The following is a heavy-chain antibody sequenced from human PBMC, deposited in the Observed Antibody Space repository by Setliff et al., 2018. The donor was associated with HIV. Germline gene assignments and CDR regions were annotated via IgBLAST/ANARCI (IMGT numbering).Heavy chain of an antibody. V-gene: IGHV4-34*01. Sequence: SETLSLTCSVYGTSFSDHYWSWVRQTPGKGLEWSGEMNQSGTTNYNPSLKSRVTMAIDTSERQFSLKLTSVTAADTAVYYCVRWYYCVSGACYRADYWGQGTMVTVSS. CDR2: MNQSGTT. D-gene: IGHD2-21*02. J-gene: IGHJ4*02. CDR3: VRWYYCVSGACYRADY. CDR1: GTSFSDHY.